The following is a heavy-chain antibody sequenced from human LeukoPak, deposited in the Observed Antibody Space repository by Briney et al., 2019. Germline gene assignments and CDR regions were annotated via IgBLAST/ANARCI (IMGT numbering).Heavy chain of an antibody. CDR3: ARHSIAGEDGAGQPGYFYGMDV. D-gene: IGHD6-6*01. CDR2: IYPDDSDV. Sequence: GESLKISCKTSGYNFTNYWIAWVRQMPGKGLECMGIIYPDDSDVNYSPSFQGQVTFSVDKSINTAYLQWNSLKASDTAMYYCARHSIAGEDGAGQPGYFYGMDVWGQGTTVTVSS. CDR1: GYNFTNYW. V-gene: IGHV5-51*01. J-gene: IGHJ6*02.